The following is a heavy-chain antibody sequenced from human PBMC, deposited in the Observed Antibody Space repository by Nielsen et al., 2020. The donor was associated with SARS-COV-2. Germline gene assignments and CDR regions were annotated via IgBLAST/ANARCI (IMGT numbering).Heavy chain of an antibody. J-gene: IGHJ5*02. Sequence: SETLSLTCTVSGGSINNTINYWGWIRQPPGKGLEWIGSIFYSGTTYYNPSLKSRVNIFVDTSKNHISLKLRSVTAADTAVYHCARHRRSGTMVRGIIGWFDPWGQGTLVTVSS. CDR3: ARHRRSGTMVRGIIGWFDP. D-gene: IGHD3-10*01. CDR1: GGSINNTINY. V-gene: IGHV4-39*01. CDR2: IFYSGTT.